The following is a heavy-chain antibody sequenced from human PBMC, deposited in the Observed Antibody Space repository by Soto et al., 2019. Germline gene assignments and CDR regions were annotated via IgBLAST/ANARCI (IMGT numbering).Heavy chain of an antibody. CDR1: GGSFSGYY. Sequence: SETLSLTCAVYGGSFSGYYWSWIRQPPGKGLEWIGEINHSGSTNYNPSLKSRVTISVDTSKNQFSLKLSSVTAADTAVYYCASAPPPYWSGYSRYSVRDYWGQGTLVT. CDR3: ASAPPPYWSGYSRYSVRDY. CDR2: INHSGST. V-gene: IGHV4-34*01. D-gene: IGHD2-15*01. J-gene: IGHJ4*02.